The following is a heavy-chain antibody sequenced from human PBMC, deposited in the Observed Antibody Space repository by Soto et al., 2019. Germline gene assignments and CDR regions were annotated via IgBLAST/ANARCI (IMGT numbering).Heavy chain of an antibody. CDR1: GGSISSSGYY. D-gene: IGHD3-16*02. V-gene: IGHV4-39*01. CDR3: ASFGGVIVRPLFDY. J-gene: IGHJ4*02. Sequence: ETLFLSCTVSGGSISSSGYYWGWIRQPPGKGLEWIGSIYYSGSTYYNPSLKSRVTISVDTSKNQFSLKLSSVTAADTAVYYCASFGGVIVRPLFDYWGQGTLVTVSS. CDR2: IYYSGST.